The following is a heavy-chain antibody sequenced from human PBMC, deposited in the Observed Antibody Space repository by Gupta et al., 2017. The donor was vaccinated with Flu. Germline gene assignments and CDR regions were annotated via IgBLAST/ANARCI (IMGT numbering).Heavy chain of an antibody. CDR1: GFTFRYYG. D-gene: IGHD1-26*01. V-gene: IGHV3-33*01. CDR2: IGHDGNTK. J-gene: IGHJ6*03. CDR3: ARRSGSYYYYMDV. Sequence: QVQLVESGGGVVQPGRSLRLSCAASGFTFRYYGMPWVRQAPGKGLEWVAVIGHDGNTKYYVDSVKGRFTISRDNSKNTLYLQMNSLRAEDTAVYYCARRSGSYYYYMDVWGKGTTVTVSS.